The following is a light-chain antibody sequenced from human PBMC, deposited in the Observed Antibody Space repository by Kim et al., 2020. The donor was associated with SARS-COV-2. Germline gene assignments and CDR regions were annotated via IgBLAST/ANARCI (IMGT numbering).Light chain of an antibody. V-gene: IGKV3-15*01. CDR3: QQFNNWPLT. CDR1: QTVGGN. CDR2: DAS. J-gene: IGKJ4*01. Sequence: EIVMTQSPATLSVSLGERVTLSCRAGQTVGGNLAWYQQRPGQAPRLLIYDASTRATDVPARFSGSGSGTEFTLTINSLQSEDFAVYYCQQFNNWPLTFGGGTKVDIK.